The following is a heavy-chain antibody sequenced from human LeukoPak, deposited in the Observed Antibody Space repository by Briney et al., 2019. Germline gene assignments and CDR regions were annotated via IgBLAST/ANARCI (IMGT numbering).Heavy chain of an antibody. CDR3: ARVPRRTMVRGVIAHPTFDY. CDR1: GYTFTGYY. D-gene: IGHD3-10*01. V-gene: IGHV1-2*02. J-gene: IGHJ4*02. CDR2: INPNSGGT. Sequence: GASVKVSCKASGYTFTGYYMHWVRQAPGQGLEWMGWINPNSGGTNYAQKFQGRVTMTRDTSISTAYMELSRLRSDDTAVYYCARVPRRTMVRGVIAHPTFDYWSQGTLVTVSS.